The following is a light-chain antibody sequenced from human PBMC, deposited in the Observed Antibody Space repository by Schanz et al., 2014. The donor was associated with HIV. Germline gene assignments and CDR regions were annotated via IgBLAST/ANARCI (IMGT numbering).Light chain of an antibody. CDR1: SSDIGGYNY. CDR3: CSYAGSSTSYV. J-gene: IGLJ1*01. Sequence: QSVLTQPASVSGAPGQSITLSCTGTSSDIGGYNYVSWYQQHPGKAPQLMIYDVSNRPSGVSNRFSGSKSGNTASLTISGLQAEDEADYYCCSYAGSSTSYVFGTGTKLTVL. CDR2: DVS. V-gene: IGLV2-14*03.